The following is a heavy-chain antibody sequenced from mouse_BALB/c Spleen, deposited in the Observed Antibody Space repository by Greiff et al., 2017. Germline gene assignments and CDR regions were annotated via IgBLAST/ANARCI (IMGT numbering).Heavy chain of an antibody. Sequence: QVQLQQSGAELVKPGASVKLSCKASGYTFTEYIIHWVKQRSGQGLEWIGWFYPGSGSIKYNEKFKDKATLTADKSSSTVYMELSRLTSEDSAVYFCARHEEDGNYGGGSYYAMDYWGQGTSVTVSS. CDR1: GYTFTEYI. J-gene: IGHJ4*01. CDR3: ARHEEDGNYGGGSYYAMDY. D-gene: IGHD2-1*01. CDR2: FYPGSGSI. V-gene: IGHV1-62-2*01.